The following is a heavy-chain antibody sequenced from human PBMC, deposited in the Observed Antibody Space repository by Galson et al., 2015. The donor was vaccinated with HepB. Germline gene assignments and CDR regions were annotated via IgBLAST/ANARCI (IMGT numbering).Heavy chain of an antibody. CDR2: ISYDGSTK. Sequence: SLRLSCAASGFTFSRYAMHWVRQAPGKGLDWVAVISYDGSTKWYADSVKGRFTISRDNSKNTLYLQMNSLRAEDTAVYYCARDRVEQWLENHFDYWGQGTLVTVSS. D-gene: IGHD6-19*01. CDR3: ARDRVEQWLENHFDY. V-gene: IGHV3-30*04. J-gene: IGHJ4*02. CDR1: GFTFSRYA.